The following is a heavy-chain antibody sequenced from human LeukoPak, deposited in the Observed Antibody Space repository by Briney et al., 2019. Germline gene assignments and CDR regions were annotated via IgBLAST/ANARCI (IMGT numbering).Heavy chain of an antibody. CDR1: GYTFTDYY. J-gene: IGHJ4*02. CDR2: INPNSGGT. V-gene: IGHV1-2*02. Sequence: ASVKVSCRASGYTFTDYYMHWVRKAPGQGLEWMGWINPNSGGTNYAQKFQGRVTMTRDTSISTAYMELSRLRSDDTAVYYCARASYYYDSSGYPGYHFDYWGQGTLVTVSS. CDR3: ARASYYYDSSGYPGYHFDY. D-gene: IGHD3-22*01.